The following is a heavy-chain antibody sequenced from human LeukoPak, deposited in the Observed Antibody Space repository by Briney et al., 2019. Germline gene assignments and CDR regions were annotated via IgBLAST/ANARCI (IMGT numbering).Heavy chain of an antibody. CDR2: IKSDGGT. CDR1: GFTFSTYW. J-gene: IGHJ1*01. D-gene: IGHD3-22*01. CDR3: ARTPSEIGGYYPEYFRH. Sequence: GGSLRLSCAASGFTFSTYWMHWVRQAPGKGLVWVSRIKSDGGTNYADSVKGRFTISRDNAKKTVSLQMNSLRPEDTGVYYCARTPSEIGGYYPEYFRHWGQGTLVTVSS. V-gene: IGHV3-74*01.